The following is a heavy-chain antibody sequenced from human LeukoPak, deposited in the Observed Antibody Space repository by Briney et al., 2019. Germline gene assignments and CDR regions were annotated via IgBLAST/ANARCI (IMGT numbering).Heavy chain of an antibody. Sequence: GGSLRLSCVAPGFTFSYYPMHWVRQAPGKGLEWVATISYAGTKIYYADSVKGRLTISRDNSKNTLYLQMNSLRAEDTAVYYCASLEYAAMGFDPWGQGTLVTVSS. CDR2: ISYAGTKI. J-gene: IGHJ5*02. CDR3: ASLEYAAMGFDP. D-gene: IGHD5-18*01. CDR1: GFTFSYYP. V-gene: IGHV3-30-3*01.